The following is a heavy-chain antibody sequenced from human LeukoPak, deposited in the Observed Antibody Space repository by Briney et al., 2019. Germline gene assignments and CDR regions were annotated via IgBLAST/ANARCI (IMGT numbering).Heavy chain of an antibody. J-gene: IGHJ4*02. Sequence: SETLSLTCAVYGGSFSGYYWSWIRQPPGKGLEWIGEINHSGSTNYNPSLKSRVTISVDTSKNQFSLKLSSVTAADTAVYYCARDRDSSSWDPHFDYWGQGTLVTVSS. CDR1: GGSFSGYY. D-gene: IGHD6-13*01. V-gene: IGHV4-34*01. CDR3: ARDRDSSSWDPHFDY. CDR2: INHSGST.